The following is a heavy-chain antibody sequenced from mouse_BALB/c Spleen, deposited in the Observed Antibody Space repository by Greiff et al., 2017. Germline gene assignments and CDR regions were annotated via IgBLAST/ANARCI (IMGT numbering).Heavy chain of an antibody. D-gene: IGHD2-3*01. CDR1: GFTFSSYA. J-gene: IGHJ3*01. Sequence: EVKLVESGGGLVKPGGSLKLSCAASGFTFSSYAMSWVRQTPKKRLEWVASISSGGSTYYPDSVKGRFTISRDNARNVLYLQMSSLRSEDTAMYYCARGRDDGYSAWFAYWGQGTLVTVSA. CDR2: ISSGGST. CDR3: ARGRDDGYSAWFAY. V-gene: IGHV5-6-5*01.